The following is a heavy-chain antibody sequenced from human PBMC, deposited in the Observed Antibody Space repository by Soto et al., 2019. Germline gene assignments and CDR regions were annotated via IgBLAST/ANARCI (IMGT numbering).Heavy chain of an antibody. CDR1: GFTFSSYA. J-gene: IGHJ6*02. Sequence: GGSLRLSCAASGFTFSSYAMHWVRQAPGKGLEWVAVISYDGSNKYYADSLKGRFTISRDNSKNTPYLQMNSLRAEDTAVDYCASDKGPPPYSSSSDYYYGMDVWGQGTTVTVSS. CDR2: ISYDGSNK. D-gene: IGHD6-6*01. CDR3: ASDKGPPPYSSSSDYYYGMDV. V-gene: IGHV3-30-3*01.